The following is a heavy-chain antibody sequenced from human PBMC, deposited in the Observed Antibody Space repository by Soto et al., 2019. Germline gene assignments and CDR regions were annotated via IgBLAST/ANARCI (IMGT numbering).Heavy chain of an antibody. CDR2: ISAHNGNT. D-gene: IGHD1-1*01. J-gene: IGHJ4*02. CDR3: ARGRYGDY. Sequence: QVHLVQSGAEVKKPGASVNVSCKGSGYDFTTYGITWVRQAPGQGLEWMAWISAHNGNTDYAQKLQGRVTVTRDTSKSTAYMELRSLRSDDTAVYYCARGRYGDYWGQGALVTVSS. V-gene: IGHV1-18*01. CDR1: GYDFTTYG.